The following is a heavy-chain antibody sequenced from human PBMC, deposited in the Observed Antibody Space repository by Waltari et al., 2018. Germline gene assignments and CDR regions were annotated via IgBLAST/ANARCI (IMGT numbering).Heavy chain of an antibody. Sequence: QVQLQESGPGLVKPSETLSLTCTVSNGSLSTYYWSWIRQSPGKGLEWIAYIHYGGGANYNPSLKSRVTMSVDTSKNEFSLRLSSATAADTAVYYCARRRSPTLVGGPFDIWGLGTVVTVAS. D-gene: IGHD2-15*01. V-gene: IGHV4-59*08. CDR3: ARRRSPTLVGGPFDI. J-gene: IGHJ3*02. CDR2: IHYGGGA. CDR1: NGSLSTYY.